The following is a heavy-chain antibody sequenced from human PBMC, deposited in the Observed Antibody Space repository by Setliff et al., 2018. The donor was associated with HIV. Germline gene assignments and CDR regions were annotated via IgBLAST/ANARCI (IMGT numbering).Heavy chain of an antibody. J-gene: IGHJ4*02. D-gene: IGHD4-4*01. CDR2: ISISGDT. CDR1: GGSVASYY. V-gene: IGHV4-4*07. CDR3: ARDPTTGVDY. Sequence: SETLSLTCTVSGGSVASYYWSWIRQPAGKRLDWIGRISISGDTNYNPSLKSRATLSLDTSKNQFSLKLNSVTAADTAMYYCARDPTTGVDYWGQGTLVTVSS.